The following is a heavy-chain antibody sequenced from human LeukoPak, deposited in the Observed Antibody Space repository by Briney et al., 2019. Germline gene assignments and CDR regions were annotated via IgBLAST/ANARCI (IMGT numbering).Heavy chain of an antibody. CDR1: GFTFNTYS. CDR2: ISSSSSYM. D-gene: IGHD5-12*01. Sequence: GGSLRLSCAASGFTFNTYSMNWVRQAPGKGLEWVSCISSSSSYMYYADSVRGRFTISRDNAKRSLYLQMNSLRAEDTAVYYCARASGGVSGYDLYYFDYWGQGTLVTVSS. V-gene: IGHV3-21*01. J-gene: IGHJ4*02. CDR3: ARASGGVSGYDLYYFDY.